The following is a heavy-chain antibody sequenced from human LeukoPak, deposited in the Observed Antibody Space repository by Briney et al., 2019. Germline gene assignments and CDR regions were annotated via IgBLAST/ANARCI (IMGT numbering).Heavy chain of an antibody. CDR2: INYSGST. D-gene: IGHD2-15*01. CDR1: GGSFSSFY. Sequence: SETLSLTCAVYGGSFSSFYWSWIRQPPGKGLEWIGEINYSGSTNYNPSLKSRVTISVDTSKNQFSLKLSSVTAADTAVYYCAREPCSGGRCGMDVWGQGTTVTVSS. V-gene: IGHV4-34*01. CDR3: AREPCSGGRCGMDV. J-gene: IGHJ6*02.